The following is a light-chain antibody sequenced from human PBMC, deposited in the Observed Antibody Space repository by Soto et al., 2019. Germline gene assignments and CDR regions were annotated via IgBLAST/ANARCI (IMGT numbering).Light chain of an antibody. CDR1: ETVATN. J-gene: IGKJ1*01. CDR3: QQYFEWPPMT. CDR2: GAS. V-gene: IGKV3-15*01. Sequence: VMTQSPATLSVSPGERATLSCWASETVATNLAWYHQKPGQAPRLLISGASTRAAGISDRFRGSGSGTEFTLTISSLRSEDSAIYYCQQYFEWPPMTFGQGTKVDIK.